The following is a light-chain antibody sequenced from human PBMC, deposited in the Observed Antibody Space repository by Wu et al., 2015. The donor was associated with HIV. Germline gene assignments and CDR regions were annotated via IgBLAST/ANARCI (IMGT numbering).Light chain of an antibody. V-gene: IGKV1-NL1*01. J-gene: IGKJ1*01. Sequence: DIQMTQSPSSLSASVGDRVTITCRASQDISNFLAWYQQKPGKAPKLLLSAASRLESGVPSRFRGSGSGTHYTLTISSLQSEDFATYYCQQYYSTLWTFGQGTQVEMK. CDR1: QDISNF. CDR3: QQYYSTLWT. CDR2: AAS.